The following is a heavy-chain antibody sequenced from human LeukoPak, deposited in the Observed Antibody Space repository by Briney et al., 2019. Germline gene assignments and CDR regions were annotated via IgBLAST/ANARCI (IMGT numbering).Heavy chain of an antibody. CDR1: GGSSSGYY. CDR2: INHSGST. J-gene: IGHJ4*02. Sequence: SETLSLTCAVYGGSSSGYYWSWIRQPPGKGLEWIGEINHSGSTNYNPSLKSRVTISVDTSKNQFSLKLSSVTAADTAVYYCARGLVSAARTPGYWGQGTLVTVSS. D-gene: IGHD6-6*01. CDR3: ARGLVSAARTPGY. V-gene: IGHV4-34*01.